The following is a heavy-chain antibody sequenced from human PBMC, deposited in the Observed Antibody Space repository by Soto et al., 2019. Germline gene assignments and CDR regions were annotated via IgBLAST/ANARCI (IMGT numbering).Heavy chain of an antibody. D-gene: IGHD1-26*01. J-gene: IGHJ4*02. V-gene: IGHV3-23*01. CDR2: IRPGGDST. CDR1: GFSFRTRA. Sequence: PVGSLRLSCEASGFSFRTRAMSWVRQAPGKGLEWVASIRPGGDSTYYADSVKGRFAVSRDNSNVTLYLQMDSLRVEDTAIYFCTTHEEGAPWAGGLDSWGKGTLVTV. CDR3: TTHEEGAPWAGGLDS.